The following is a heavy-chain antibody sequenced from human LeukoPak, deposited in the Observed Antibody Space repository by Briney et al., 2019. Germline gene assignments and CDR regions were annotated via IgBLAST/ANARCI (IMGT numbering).Heavy chain of an antibody. CDR3: AKGFRNYYYYDYMYV. V-gene: IGHV3-30*02. D-gene: IGHD1-14*01. CDR2: IRYDGSNK. CDR1: GFTFSSYG. Sequence: PGGSLRLSCAASGFTFSSYGMHWVRQAPGKGLEWVAFIRYDGSNKYYADSVKGRFTISRDNSKNTLYLQMNSLRAEDTAVYYCAKGFRNYYYYDYMYVWGKGTTVTVSS. J-gene: IGHJ6*03.